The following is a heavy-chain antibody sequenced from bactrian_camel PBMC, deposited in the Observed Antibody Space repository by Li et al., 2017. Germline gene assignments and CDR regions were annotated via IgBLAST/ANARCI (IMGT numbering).Heavy chain of an antibody. CDR3: AEGRGSRGEHCYGDNKY. CDR1: GYDVSRGY. V-gene: IGHV3S26*01. J-gene: IGHJ4*01. Sequence: HVQLVESGGGSVESGGSLRLSCAASGYDVSRGYMAWFRQAPGKEREGVAAIDAEGSTSYADSVKGRFTISKDDAKKTLYLQMNSLEPGDTAMYYCAEGRGSRGEHCYGDNKYWSQGTQVTVS. CDR2: IDAEGST. D-gene: IGHD6*01.